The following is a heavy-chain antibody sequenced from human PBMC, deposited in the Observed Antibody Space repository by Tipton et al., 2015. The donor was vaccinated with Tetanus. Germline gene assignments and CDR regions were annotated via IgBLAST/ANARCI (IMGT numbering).Heavy chain of an antibody. CDR2: ITPIFGTT. V-gene: IGHV1-69*01. CDR3: ARLVKQWLVPEDY. D-gene: IGHD6-19*01. Sequence: QLVQSGAEMKKPGSSVKVSCKASGGTFTNYALSWVRQAPGQGLEWVGGITPIFGTTNSAPKFQGRVTITADESTNTADMELSSLRSDDTAVYFCARLVKQWLVPEDYWGQGTLVIVSS. J-gene: IGHJ4*02. CDR1: GGTFTNYA.